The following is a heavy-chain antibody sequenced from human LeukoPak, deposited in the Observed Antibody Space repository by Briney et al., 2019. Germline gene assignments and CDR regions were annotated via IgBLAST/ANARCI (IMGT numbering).Heavy chain of an antibody. V-gene: IGHV1-18*01. CDR2: ISGYNGYT. CDR3: ARDEARYSSGYYPNWFDP. CDR1: GYTFTSYG. Sequence: GASVKVSCKAFGYTFTSYGISWVRQAPGQGLEWMGWISGYNGYTHYAHNLQGRVTMTTDTSTSTAYMELRSLRSDDTVVYYCARDEARYSSGYYPNWFDPWGQGTLVTVSS. J-gene: IGHJ5*02. D-gene: IGHD3-22*01.